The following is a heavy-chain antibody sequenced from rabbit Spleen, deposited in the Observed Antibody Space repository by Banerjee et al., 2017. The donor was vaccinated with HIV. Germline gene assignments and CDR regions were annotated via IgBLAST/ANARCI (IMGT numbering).Heavy chain of an antibody. CDR3: VREVAGKFNL. J-gene: IGHJ4*01. V-gene: IGHV1S7*01. D-gene: IGHD4-1*01. Sequence: QQLVESAGGLVQPGGSLKLSCKASGFTLNNYYMNWVRQAPGKGLEWIGYIDPVFGITYYANWVNGRFSISSHNAQNTLYLQLNSLTAADTATYFCVREVAGKFNLWGPGTLVTVS. CDR2: IDPVFGIT. CDR1: GFTLNNYY.